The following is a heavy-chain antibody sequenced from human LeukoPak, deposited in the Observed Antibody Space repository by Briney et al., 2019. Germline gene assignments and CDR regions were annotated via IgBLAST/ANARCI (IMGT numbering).Heavy chain of an antibody. CDR2: IYSDGST. Sequence: GGSLRLSCAASGFTVNRNFMSWVRQAPGKGLEWVSVIYSDGSTYYADSVKGRFTISRDNSKNTVYLQMNSLRAEDTAVYYCARDLDIVVVPAAYHGDYWGQGTLVTVSS. J-gene: IGHJ4*02. CDR1: GFTVNRNF. V-gene: IGHV3-53*01. D-gene: IGHD2-2*03. CDR3: ARDLDIVVVPAAYHGDY.